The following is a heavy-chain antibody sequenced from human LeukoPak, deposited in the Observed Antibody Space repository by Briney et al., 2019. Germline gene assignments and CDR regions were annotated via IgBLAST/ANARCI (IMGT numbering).Heavy chain of an antibody. J-gene: IGHJ6*03. CDR2: INHSGST. D-gene: IGHD3-10*01. Sequence: PSETLSLTCTVSGGSISSYYWSWIRQPPGKGLEWIGEINHSGSTNYNPSLKSRVTISVDTSKNQFSLKLSSVTAADTAVYYCARHVPVSMVRGVIPPYYYYMDVWGKGTTVTISS. CDR3: ARHVPVSMVRGVIPPYYYYMDV. V-gene: IGHV4-34*01. CDR1: GGSISSYY.